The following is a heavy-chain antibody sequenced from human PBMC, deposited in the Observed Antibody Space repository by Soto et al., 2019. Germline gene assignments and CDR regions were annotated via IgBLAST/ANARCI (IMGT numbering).Heavy chain of an antibody. Sequence: DEQLVESGGGSLQPGGSLRLSCAASGFSFRNYAMTWVRQSPGKGLEWVSRISSGGGTTNYADSVKGRFSISRDNSQNMVYLQMNGLRGEDTALYYCAKLKGGLGRFYGMDAWGQGTMVLVSS. CDR3: AKLKGGLGRFYGMDA. J-gene: IGHJ6*02. V-gene: IGHV3-23*04. CDR2: ISSGGGTT. CDR1: GFSFRNYA. D-gene: IGHD3-3*01.